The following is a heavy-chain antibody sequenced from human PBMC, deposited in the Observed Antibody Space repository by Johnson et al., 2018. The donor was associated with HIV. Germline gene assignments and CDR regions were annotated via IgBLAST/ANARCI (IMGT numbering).Heavy chain of an antibody. J-gene: IGHJ3*02. Sequence: QEQLVESGGGLVKPGGSLRLSCAASGFTFSDYYMSWIRQAPGKGLEWVSYISGSGGTTYYADSVKGRFTISRDNSKNTLYLQMNSLRAEDTAVYYCAAPSLGGATFDAFDIWGQGTMVTVSS. D-gene: IGHD1-26*01. CDR1: GFTFSDYY. CDR3: AAPSLGGATFDAFDI. V-gene: IGHV3-11*01. CDR2: ISGSGGTT.